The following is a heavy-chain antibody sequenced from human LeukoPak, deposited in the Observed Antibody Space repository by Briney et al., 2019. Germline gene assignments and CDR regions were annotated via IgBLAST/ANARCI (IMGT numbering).Heavy chain of an antibody. V-gene: IGHV4-34*01. CDR1: GASFSGYY. J-gene: IGHJ4*02. CDR2: INHSGST. Sequence: PSETLSLTCAVYGASFSGYYWSWIRQPPGKGLEWIGEINHSGSTNYNPSLKSRVTISVDTSKNQFSLKLSSVTAADTAVYYCASGRRGYSYARWGQGTLVTVSS. CDR3: ASGRRGYSYAR. D-gene: IGHD5-18*01.